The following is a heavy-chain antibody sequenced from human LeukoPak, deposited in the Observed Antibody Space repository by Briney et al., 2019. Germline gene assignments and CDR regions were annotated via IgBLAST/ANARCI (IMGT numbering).Heavy chain of an antibody. Sequence: ASVKVSCKASGYTFTGYYMHWLRQAPGQVLGWMGWINPNSGDTNYAQKFQGRVTMTRDTSITTAYMELSRLRSDDTAVYYCARVVRGYSGSVGLFGYWGQRTLVTVSS. V-gene: IGHV1-2*02. CDR1: GYTFTGYY. CDR2: INPNSGDT. D-gene: IGHD5-12*01. J-gene: IGHJ4*02. CDR3: ARVVRGYSGSVGLFGY.